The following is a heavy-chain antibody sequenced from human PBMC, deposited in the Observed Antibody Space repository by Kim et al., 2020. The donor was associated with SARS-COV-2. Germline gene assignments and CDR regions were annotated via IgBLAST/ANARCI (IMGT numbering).Heavy chain of an antibody. CDR2: ISSSSSYT. J-gene: IGHJ4*02. CDR1: GFTLSDYY. Sequence: GGSLRLSCAASGFTLSDYYMSWIRQAPGKGLEWVSYISSSSSYTTYADSVKGRFTISRDNAKNSLYLQVISLRPEDTAVYYCARVPEGTTSAYYFDFWGQGTLVTVSS. CDR3: ARVPEGTTSAYYFDF. D-gene: IGHD1-1*01. V-gene: IGHV3-11*05.